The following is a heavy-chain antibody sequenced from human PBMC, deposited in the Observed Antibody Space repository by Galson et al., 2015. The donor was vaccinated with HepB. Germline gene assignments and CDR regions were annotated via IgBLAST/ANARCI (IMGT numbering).Heavy chain of an antibody. CDR1: GFGFRHYG. Sequence: SLRLSCAASGFGFRHYGIHWVRQAPGKGLEWVAAASYDGDKKSYADSVKGRFTISRDNSKDTLYLQMNSLRIEDTAVYYCAKDERAFSYGASFDSWGQGTLVSVPS. D-gene: IGHD5-18*01. J-gene: IGHJ4*02. CDR3: AKDERAFSYGASFDS. V-gene: IGHV3-30*18. CDR2: ASYDGDKK.